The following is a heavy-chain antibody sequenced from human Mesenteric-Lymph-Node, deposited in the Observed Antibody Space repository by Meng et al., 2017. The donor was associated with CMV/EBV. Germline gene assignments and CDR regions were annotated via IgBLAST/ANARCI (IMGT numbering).Heavy chain of an antibody. Sequence: KVSCKGFGYNFNMFWIGWVRQMPGKGLEWMGIIYPGNSDTRYSPSFQGQVTISADKSITTVYLEWTSLKASDTATYYCARQESGFPAWFDPWGQGTVVTVSS. V-gene: IGHV5-51*01. CDR3: ARQESGFPAWFDP. CDR1: GYNFNMFW. CDR2: IYPGNSDT. J-gene: IGHJ5*02. D-gene: IGHD3-3*01.